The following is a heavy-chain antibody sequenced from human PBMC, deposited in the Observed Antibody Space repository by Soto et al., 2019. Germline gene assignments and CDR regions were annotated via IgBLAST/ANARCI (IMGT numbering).Heavy chain of an antibody. CDR1: GYTFTSYD. V-gene: IGHV1-8*02. CDR3: ARGPEVCSSTSCPTGYYYYYYMDV. J-gene: IGHJ6*03. Sequence: ASVKVSCKASGYTFTSYDINWVRQATGQGLEWMGWMNPNSGNTGYAQKFQGRVTMTRNTSISTAYMELRSLRSEDTAVYYCARGPEVCSSTSCPTGYYYYYYMDVWGKGTTVTVSS. CDR2: MNPNSGNT. D-gene: IGHD2-2*01.